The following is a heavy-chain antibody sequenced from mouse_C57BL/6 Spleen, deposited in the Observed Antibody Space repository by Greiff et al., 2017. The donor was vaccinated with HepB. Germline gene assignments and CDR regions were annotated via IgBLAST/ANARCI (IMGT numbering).Heavy chain of an antibody. CDR3: ARDKDYYGSSYVDY. Sequence: DVMLVESGGGLVKPGGSLKLSCAASGFTFSSYAMSWVRQTPEKRLEWVATISDGGSYTYYPDNVKGRFTISRDNAKNNLYLQMSHLKSEDTAMYYCARDKDYYGSSYVDYWGQGTTLTVSS. CDR1: GFTFSSYA. J-gene: IGHJ2*01. CDR2: ISDGGSYT. D-gene: IGHD1-1*01. V-gene: IGHV5-4*01.